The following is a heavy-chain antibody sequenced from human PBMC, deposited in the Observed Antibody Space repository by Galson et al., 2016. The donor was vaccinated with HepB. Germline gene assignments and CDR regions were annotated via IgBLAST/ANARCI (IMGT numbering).Heavy chain of an antibody. CDR1: GFSLPTSGAG. J-gene: IGHJ4*02. CDR2: IFWDDGK. Sequence: PALVKPTQTLTLTCTFSGFSLPTSGAGVGWIRQPPGKALEWLALIFWDDGKRYSPSLKDRLTITKDTSKNQVVLTLTNMDPVDTATYHCAHTSVYITSSPFYNWGQGTLVTVSS. V-gene: IGHV2-5*02. D-gene: IGHD6-6*01. CDR3: AHTSVYITSSPFYN.